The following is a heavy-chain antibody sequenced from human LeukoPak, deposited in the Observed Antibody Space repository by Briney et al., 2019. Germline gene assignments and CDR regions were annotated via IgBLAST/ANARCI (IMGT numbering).Heavy chain of an antibody. V-gene: IGHV5-51*01. CDR3: AILPSGWYNDSDI. Sequence: GESLKISCQGSGYSFTSYWIGWVRQMPGKGLEWMGIIYHGDSDTRYSPSFQGQVTISADKSISTAYLQWSSLKASDTAMYYCAILPSGWYNDSDIWGQGTMVTVSS. CDR2: IYHGDSDT. D-gene: IGHD6-19*01. J-gene: IGHJ3*02. CDR1: GYSFTSYW.